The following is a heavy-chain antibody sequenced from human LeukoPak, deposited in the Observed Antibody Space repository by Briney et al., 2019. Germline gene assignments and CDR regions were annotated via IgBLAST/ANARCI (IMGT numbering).Heavy chain of an antibody. Sequence: GGSLRLSCAASGFTFSSYAMNWVRQAPGKGLEWVSAISGRAGGTSYADSVKGRFTISRDNSKNTLYLQMNSLRAEDTAVYYCANDLGWIQLNLGRGQGTLVTVSS. D-gene: IGHD5-18*01. CDR1: GFTFSSYA. CDR2: ISGRAGGT. CDR3: ANDLGWIQLNLG. V-gene: IGHV3-23*01. J-gene: IGHJ4*02.